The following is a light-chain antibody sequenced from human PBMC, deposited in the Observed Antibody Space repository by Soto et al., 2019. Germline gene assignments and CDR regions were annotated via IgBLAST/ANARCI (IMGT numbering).Light chain of an antibody. V-gene: IGLV2-11*01. CDR3: CSYAGSYTFV. Sequence: QSALTQPRSVSGSPGQSVTISCTGTSSDVGGYNYVSWYQQHPGKAPKLMIYDVSKRPSGVPDRFSGSKSGNTASLTISGLQAEDEADYYCCSYAGSYTFVFGGGTQLPS. CDR2: DVS. CDR1: SSDVGGYNY. J-gene: IGLJ2*01.